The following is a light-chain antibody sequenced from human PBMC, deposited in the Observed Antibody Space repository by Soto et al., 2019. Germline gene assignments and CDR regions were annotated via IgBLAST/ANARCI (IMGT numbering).Light chain of an antibody. CDR3: LLYYRGAQHYV. V-gene: IGLV7-43*01. CDR2: STS. CDR1: TGAVTSGYY. Sequence: QSVVTQKPSLTVYPGGTVTLPCASSTGAVTSGYYPNWFQQKPGQAPRALIYSTSNKHSWTPARFSGSLLGGKAALTLSGVQAEDEAVNYWLLYYRGAQHYVFGSGTKVTVL. J-gene: IGLJ1*01.